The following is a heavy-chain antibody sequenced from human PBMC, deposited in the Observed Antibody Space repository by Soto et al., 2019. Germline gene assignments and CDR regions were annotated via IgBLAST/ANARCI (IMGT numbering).Heavy chain of an antibody. CDR2: TSHTGTT. CDR1: GVSISSDY. CDR3: ARPHYYDSSGYFYWYFDL. J-gene: IGHJ2*01. Sequence: SETLSLTCTVSGVSISSDYWTWIRQSPGKGLEWIAYTSHTGTTDYNPSLKSRVTISVDTSKNQFSLKLSSVTAADTAVYYCARPHYYDSSGYFYWYFDLWGRGTLVT. V-gene: IGHV4-59*12. D-gene: IGHD3-22*01.